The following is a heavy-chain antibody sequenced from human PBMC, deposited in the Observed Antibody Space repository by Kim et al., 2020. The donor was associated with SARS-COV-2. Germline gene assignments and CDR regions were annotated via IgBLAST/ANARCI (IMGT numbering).Heavy chain of an antibody. CDR1: GFTFSRYG. V-gene: IGHV3-33*01. Sequence: GGSLRLSCAASGFTFSRYGMHWVRKAPGKGLEWVAVIWSDGSKTYYADSMKGRFTISRDNSKNTLYLQMNSLRAEDTAIYFCAGDRGSSTFDPWGQGTLGTVSS. CDR2: IWSDGSKT. D-gene: IGHD6-13*01. CDR3: AGDRGSSTFDP. J-gene: IGHJ5*02.